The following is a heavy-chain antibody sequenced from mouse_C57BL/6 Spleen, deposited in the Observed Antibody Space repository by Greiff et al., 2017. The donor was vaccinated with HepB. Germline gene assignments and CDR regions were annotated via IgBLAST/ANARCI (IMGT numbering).Heavy chain of an antibody. J-gene: IGHJ1*03. D-gene: IGHD2-4*01. CDR2: IYPGDGDT. Sequence: QVQLQQSGAELVKPGASVKISCKASGYAFSSYWMNWVKQRPGQGLEWIGQIYPGDGDTNYNGKFKGKATLTADKSSSTAYMQLSSLTSEDSAVYFCARRGSDYDGDWYFDVWGTGTTVTVSS. V-gene: IGHV1-80*01. CDR3: ARRGSDYDGDWYFDV. CDR1: GYAFSSYW.